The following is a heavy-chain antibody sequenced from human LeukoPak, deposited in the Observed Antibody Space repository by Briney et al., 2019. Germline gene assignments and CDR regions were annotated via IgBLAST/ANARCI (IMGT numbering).Heavy chain of an antibody. CDR2: ISGSADTI. Sequence: GGSLTLSCPASGFTFRNYEMNWVRPAPGKGLEWVSYISGSADTIYYADSVKGRFTSSRDNTKSALYLQMNNLGAEDTAVYYCARAIAVAGTDYWGQGTLVTVSS. V-gene: IGHV3-48*03. D-gene: IGHD6-19*01. CDR3: ARAIAVAGTDY. J-gene: IGHJ4*02. CDR1: GFTFRNYE.